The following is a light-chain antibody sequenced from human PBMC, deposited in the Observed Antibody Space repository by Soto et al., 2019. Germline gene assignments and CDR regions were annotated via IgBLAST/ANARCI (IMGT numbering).Light chain of an antibody. J-gene: IGKJ1*01. V-gene: IGKV2-30*01. CDR1: HSLVYSDGTAY. Sequence: DVVMTQSPLPLPVTLGQPASISCRSSHSLVYSDGTAYLSWFQQRPGQSPRRLIYRVSARDSGVPDTFNGSGSDTDFTLKISRVEAEDVGVYYCMHGTHWPPTCGQGTKVEIK. CDR2: RVS. CDR3: MHGTHWPPT.